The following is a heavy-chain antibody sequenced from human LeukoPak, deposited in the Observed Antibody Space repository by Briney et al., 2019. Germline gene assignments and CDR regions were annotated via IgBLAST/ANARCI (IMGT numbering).Heavy chain of an antibody. V-gene: IGHV1-2*06. D-gene: IGHD3-3*01. CDR3: ARGPHFGVVPLHYFDY. CDR2: INPNSGGT. Sequence: ASVKVSCKASGYTFTGYYMHWVRQAPGQGLEWTGRINPNSGGTNYAQKFQGRVTMTRDTSISTAYMELSRLRSDDTAVYYCARGPHFGVVPLHYFDYWGQGTLVTVSS. J-gene: IGHJ4*02. CDR1: GYTFTGYY.